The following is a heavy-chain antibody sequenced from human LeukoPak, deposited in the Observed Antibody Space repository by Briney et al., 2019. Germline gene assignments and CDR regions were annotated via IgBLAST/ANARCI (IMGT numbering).Heavy chain of an antibody. CDR1: GGSISSGDYY. J-gene: IGHJ4*02. D-gene: IGHD6-19*01. V-gene: IGHV4-30-4*01. CDR3: ARSRQWLVKWLDY. Sequence: SQTLSLTCTVSGGSISSGDYYWSWIRQPPGKGLEWIGYIYYSGSTYYNPSLKSRVTISVDTSKNQFSLKLSSVTAADAAVYYCARSRQWLVKWLDYWGQGTLVTVSS. CDR2: IYYSGST.